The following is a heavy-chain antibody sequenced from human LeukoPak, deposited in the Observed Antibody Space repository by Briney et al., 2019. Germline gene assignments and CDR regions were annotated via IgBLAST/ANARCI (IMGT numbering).Heavy chain of an antibody. CDR1: GVSISSSYSY. CDR2: IYHSGST. Sequence: SETLSLTCTVSGVSISSSYSYWGWIRQPPGKGLEWIGSIYHSGSTYYNPSLKSRVTISVDTSKNQFSLKLSSVTAADTAVYYCASPLPGYSGSYWVFDYWGQGTLVTVSS. CDR3: ASPLPGYSGSYWVFDY. V-gene: IGHV4-39*07. J-gene: IGHJ4*02. D-gene: IGHD1-26*01.